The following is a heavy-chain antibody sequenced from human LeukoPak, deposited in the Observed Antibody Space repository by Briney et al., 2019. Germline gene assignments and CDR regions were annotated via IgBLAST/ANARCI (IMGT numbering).Heavy chain of an antibody. D-gene: IGHD4-23*01. Sequence: GGSLRLSCAASGFTFTSYAMSWVRQAPGKGLEWVSGVSRSGSSTKYADDVKGRFIISGDNFKNTLYLQMNSLRAEDTALYYCARVNDYGGNDDAFDIWGQGTMVTVSS. J-gene: IGHJ3*02. CDR1: GFTFTSYA. V-gene: IGHV3-23*01. CDR3: ARVNDYGGNDDAFDI. CDR2: VSRSGSST.